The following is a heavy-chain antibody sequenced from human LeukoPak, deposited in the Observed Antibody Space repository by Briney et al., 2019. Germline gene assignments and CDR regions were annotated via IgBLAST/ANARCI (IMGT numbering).Heavy chain of an antibody. CDR3: ARGTAGYHSSYFDY. V-gene: IGHV3-74*01. CDR1: GFTFGSPW. D-gene: IGHD3-16*02. CDR2: INSDGSAT. Sequence: TGGSLRLSCAASGFTFGSPWMHWVRQAPGKGQVWVSRINSDGSATAYADSVKGRFTISRDNAENTLYLQMNSLRAEDTAVYYCARGTAGYHSSYFDYWGQGTLVTVSS. J-gene: IGHJ4*02.